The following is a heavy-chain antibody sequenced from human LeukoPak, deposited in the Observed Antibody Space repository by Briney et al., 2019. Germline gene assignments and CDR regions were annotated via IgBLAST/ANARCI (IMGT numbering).Heavy chain of an antibody. V-gene: IGHV3-9*01. CDR3: AKSESPEWGAARHFDY. CDR1: GFTFDDYA. D-gene: IGHD6-6*01. J-gene: IGHJ4*02. Sequence: GRSLRLSCAASGFTFDDYAMHWVRQAPGKGLEWVSGISWNSGSIGYADSVKGRFTISRDNAKNSLYLQMNSLRAEDTALYYCAKSESPEWGAARHFDYWGQGTMVSVSS. CDR2: ISWNSGSI.